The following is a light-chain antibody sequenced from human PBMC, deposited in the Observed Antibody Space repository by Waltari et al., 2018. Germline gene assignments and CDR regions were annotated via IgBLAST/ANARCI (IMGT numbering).Light chain of an antibody. CDR1: SNDIGNSNH. CDR3: LSYTTRISFV. J-gene: IGLJ2*01. CDR2: WVT. V-gene: IGLV2-23*02. Sequence: QPALTQPASVSGSPGQSITISCTGSSNDIGNSNHVCWYQQHPGKAPRLIISWVTWRPSGVSCRVSGSKSGNTASLTISGLQAEDEADYYCLSYTTRISFVFGGGTKLSVL.